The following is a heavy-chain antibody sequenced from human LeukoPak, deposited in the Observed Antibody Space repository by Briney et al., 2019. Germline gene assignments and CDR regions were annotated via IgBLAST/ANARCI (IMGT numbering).Heavy chain of an antibody. CDR3: AKGGTKQQLVPFDYYYMDV. Sequence: GGSLRLSCAASGFTFSSYEMNWVRQAPGKGLEWVSYISRSGSTIYYADSVKGRFTISRDNAKNSLYRQMNSLRAEDTAVYYCAKGGTKQQLVPFDYYYMDVWGKGTTVTISS. V-gene: IGHV3-48*03. CDR1: GFTFSSYE. D-gene: IGHD6-13*01. CDR2: ISRSGSTI. J-gene: IGHJ6*03.